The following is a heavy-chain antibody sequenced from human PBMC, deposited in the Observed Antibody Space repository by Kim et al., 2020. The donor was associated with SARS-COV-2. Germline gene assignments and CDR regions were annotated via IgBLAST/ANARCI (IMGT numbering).Heavy chain of an antibody. D-gene: IGHD3-10*01. CDR2: IYSGGNT. J-gene: IGHJ1*01. Sequence: GGSLRLSCAASGFTVSNNYMSWVRQAPGKGLEGVSIIYSGGNTHYADSVKGRFTNSRHTSENTLYLEMNSLSSEDTAVYYCARDYGSGIIQHWGQGALVIVSS. V-gene: IGHV3-53*04. CDR1: GFTVSNNY. CDR3: ARDYGSGIIQH.